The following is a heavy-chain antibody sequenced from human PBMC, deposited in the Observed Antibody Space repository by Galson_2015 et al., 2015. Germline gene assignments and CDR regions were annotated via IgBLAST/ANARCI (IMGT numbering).Heavy chain of an antibody. CDR1: GYTFTGYY. CDR2: INPNSGGT. D-gene: IGHD4-17*01. J-gene: IGHJ4*02. V-gene: IGHV1-2*04. Sequence: SVKVSCKASGYTFTGYYMHWVRQAPGQGLEWMGWINPNSGGTNYAQRFQGWVTITRDTSISTAYMELSRLRSDDTAVYYCARDGATTVTTAGLHYWGQGTLVTVSS. CDR3: ARDGATTVTTAGLHY.